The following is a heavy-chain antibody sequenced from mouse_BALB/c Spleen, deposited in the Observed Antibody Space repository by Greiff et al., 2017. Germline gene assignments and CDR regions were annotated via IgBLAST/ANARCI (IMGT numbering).Heavy chain of an antibody. CDR3: ARQGGYERAWFAY. J-gene: IGHJ3*01. V-gene: IGHV5-6*01. D-gene: IGHD2-14*01. Sequence: EVHLVESGGDLVKPGGSLKLSCAASGFTFSSYGMSWVRQTPDKRLEWVATISSGGSYTYYPDSVKGRFTISRDNAKNTLYLQMSSLKSEDTAMYYCARQGGYERAWFAYWGQGTLVTVSA. CDR2: ISSGGSYT. CDR1: GFTFSSYG.